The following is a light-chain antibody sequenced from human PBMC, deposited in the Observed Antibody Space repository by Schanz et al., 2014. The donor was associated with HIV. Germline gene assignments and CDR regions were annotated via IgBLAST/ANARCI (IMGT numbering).Light chain of an antibody. Sequence: EILLTQSPGTLSLSPGDRATLSCRASQSIKSNFLAWYQQTPGQAPRLLIYGASNRATGIPARFSGSGSGTDFTLTISSLEPEDFAVYYCQQRSNWPPITFGQGTRLEIK. J-gene: IGKJ5*01. CDR3: QQRSNWPPIT. V-gene: IGKV3-11*01. CDR1: QSIKSNF. CDR2: GAS.